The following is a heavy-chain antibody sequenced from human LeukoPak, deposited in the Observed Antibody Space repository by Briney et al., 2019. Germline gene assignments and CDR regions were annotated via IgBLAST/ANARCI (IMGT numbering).Heavy chain of an antibody. D-gene: IGHD5-18*01. CDR1: GFTFSSYG. J-gene: IGHJ4*02. CDR2: ISGSGGST. V-gene: IGHV3-23*01. Sequence: GGSLRLSCAASGFTFSSYGMSWVRQAPGKGLEWVSAISGSGGSTYYADSVKGRFTISRDNSKNTLYLQMNSLRAEDTAVYYCARAARYGLHRLIPFDYWGRGTLVTVSS. CDR3: ARAARYGLHRLIPFDY.